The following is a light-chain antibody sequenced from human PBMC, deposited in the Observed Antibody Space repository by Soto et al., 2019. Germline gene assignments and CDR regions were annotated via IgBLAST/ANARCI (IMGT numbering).Light chain of an antibody. CDR1: QSISTW. CDR3: QQYNTYPLT. V-gene: IGKV1-5*03. CDR2: KAS. Sequence: DIQMTQSPSTLSASVGDRVTITCRASQSISTWLAWYQQKPGKAPKLLIYKASSLESGGPSRFSGSGSGTEVTLTISSLQPDDFATYYCQQYNTYPLTFGGGTTVESK. J-gene: IGKJ4*01.